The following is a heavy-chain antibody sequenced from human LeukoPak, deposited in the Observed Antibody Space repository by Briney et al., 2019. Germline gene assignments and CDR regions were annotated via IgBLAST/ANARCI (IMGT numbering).Heavy chain of an antibody. CDR1: GFTFSNYW. CDR2: INTGGRTT. CDR3: ARGGLEPVDY. D-gene: IGHD5-24*01. J-gene: IGHJ4*02. V-gene: IGHV3-74*01. Sequence: TGGSLRLSCVVSGFTFSNYWMHWLRQAPGMGLVWVSRINTGGRTTSYADSVKGRFTSSRDNAKNILYLEVNSLRTDDTAVYYCARGGLEPVDYWGQGTLVTVSS.